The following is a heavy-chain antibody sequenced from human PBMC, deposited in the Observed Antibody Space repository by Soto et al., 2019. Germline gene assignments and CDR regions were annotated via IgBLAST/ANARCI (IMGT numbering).Heavy chain of an antibody. Sequence: PGGSLRLSCAASGFTFSSYGMHWVRQAPGKGLEWVAVIWYDGSNKYYADSVKGRFTISRDNSKNTLYLQMNSLRAEDTAVYYCARDISVGGSLVGATTPFDYWGQGTLVTVSS. V-gene: IGHV3-33*01. CDR3: ARDISVGGSLVGATTPFDY. CDR1: GFTFSSYG. J-gene: IGHJ4*02. CDR2: IWYDGSNK. D-gene: IGHD1-26*01.